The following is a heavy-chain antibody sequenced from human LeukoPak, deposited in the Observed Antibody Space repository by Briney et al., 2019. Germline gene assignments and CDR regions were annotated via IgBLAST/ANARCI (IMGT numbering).Heavy chain of an antibody. D-gene: IGHD5-12*01. CDR1: GGSISSSGYY. CDR2: INYSGST. Sequence: PSETLSLTCTVSGGSISSSGYYWGWIRQPPGKGLEWIGNINYSGSTYYNPSLKSRVTISVDTSKNQFSLKLSSVTAADTAVYYCARLSSSGWLPFDYWGQGSLVTVSS. V-gene: IGHV4-39*01. J-gene: IGHJ4*02. CDR3: ARLSSSGWLPFDY.